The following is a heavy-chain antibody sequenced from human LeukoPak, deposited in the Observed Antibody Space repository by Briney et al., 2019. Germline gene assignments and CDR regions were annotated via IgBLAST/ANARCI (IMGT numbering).Heavy chain of an antibody. CDR1: GFTFEDYG. V-gene: IGHV3-20*04. Sequence: PGGSLRLACAASGFTFEDYGMTWVRQAPGKGLEWVSGINWNGGSIGYADSVKGRFTISRDNAKNSLYLQMNSLRAEDTAFYYCARVASRTYGDYFDYWGQGTLVTVSS. D-gene: IGHD4-17*01. CDR3: ARVASRTYGDYFDY. J-gene: IGHJ4*02. CDR2: INWNGGSI.